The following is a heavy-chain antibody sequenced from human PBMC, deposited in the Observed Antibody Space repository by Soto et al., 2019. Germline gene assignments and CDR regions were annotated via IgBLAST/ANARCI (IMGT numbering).Heavy chain of an antibody. V-gene: IGHV3-15*07. J-gene: IGHJ1*01. CDR2: IKSKTDGGTK. CDR3: TTDEWEYCSGGSCYSEYFQH. Sequence: EVQLVESGGGLVKPGGSLRLSCAASGFTFSNAWMNWVRQAPGKGLEWVGRIKSKTDGGTKDYAAPVKGRITISRDVSKNTLYLQMSILKTEDTAVYYCTTDEWEYCSGGSCYSEYFQHWCQGTLVTVSS. CDR1: GFTFSNAW. D-gene: IGHD2-15*01.